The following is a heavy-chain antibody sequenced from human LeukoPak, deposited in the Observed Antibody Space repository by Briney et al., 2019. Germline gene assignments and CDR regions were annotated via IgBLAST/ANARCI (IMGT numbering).Heavy chain of an antibody. V-gene: IGHV3-13*01. CDR2: IGHAGDT. D-gene: IGHD1-26*01. CDR1: GFAFSSYD. CDR3: AALGDSIY. J-gene: IGHJ4*02. Sequence: GGSLRLSCAASGFAFSSYDMPWVRQVSGKGLEWVSAIGHAGDTYYAGSVKGRFTISREDAKNYFFLQMNSLRAGDTAVYFCAALGDSIYWGQGTLVTVSS.